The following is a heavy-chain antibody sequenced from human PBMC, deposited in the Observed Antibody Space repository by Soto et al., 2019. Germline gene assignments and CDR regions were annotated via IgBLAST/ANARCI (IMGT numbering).Heavy chain of an antibody. Sequence: SVKVSCKASGGTFSSYAISWVRQAPGQGLEWMGGIIPIFGTANYAQKFQGRVTITADESTSTAYMELSSLRSEDTAVYYCVRVEYYDFPNWFDPWGQGTLVTVSS. CDR3: VRVEYYDFPNWFDP. CDR1: GGTFSSYA. CDR2: IIPIFGTA. J-gene: IGHJ5*02. D-gene: IGHD3-3*01. V-gene: IGHV1-69*13.